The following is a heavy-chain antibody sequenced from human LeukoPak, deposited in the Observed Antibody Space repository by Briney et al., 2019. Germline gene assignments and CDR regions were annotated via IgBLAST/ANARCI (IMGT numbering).Heavy chain of an antibody. D-gene: IGHD3-22*01. V-gene: IGHV3-30*04. J-gene: IGHJ4*02. Sequence: GGSLRLSCAASGFTFSSYAMHWVRQAPGKGLEWVAVISYDGSSKYYADSVKGRFTISRDNSKNTLYLQMNSLRAEDTAVYYCASADSSGYLVDYWGQGTLVTVSS. CDR1: GFTFSSYA. CDR3: ASADSSGYLVDY. CDR2: ISYDGSSK.